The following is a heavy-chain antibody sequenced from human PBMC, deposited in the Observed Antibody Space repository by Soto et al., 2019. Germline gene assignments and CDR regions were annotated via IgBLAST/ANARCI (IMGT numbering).Heavy chain of an antibody. V-gene: IGHV4-39*01. CDR2: IHSSGSA. D-gene: IGHD6-19*01. CDR1: GGSISSSSITYY. J-gene: IGHJ5*02. Sequence: QLQLQESGPGLVKPSETLSLTCTVSGGSISSSSITYYWGWIRQPPGKGPEWIGGIHSSGSAYYNPSLKSRVTVSIDVSKNEFSLKLSSVTAADTAVYYCARRPRAVAGMDNWVDPWGQGILVTVSS. CDR3: ARRPRAVAGMDNWVDP.